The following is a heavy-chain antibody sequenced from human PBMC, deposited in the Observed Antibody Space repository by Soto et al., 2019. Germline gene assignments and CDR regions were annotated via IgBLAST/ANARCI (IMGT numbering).Heavy chain of an antibody. V-gene: IGHV1-8*01. CDR3: ARRGLSSSSTFRYYHYGMDV. Sequence: QVQLVQSGAEVKKPGASVKVSCKASGYTFTSYDINWVRQAAGQGLEWMGWMNPNSGNTGYAQKFPGRVTMTRNTSVSTAYMGLSSLRSEDTAVYYCARRGLSSSSTFRYYHYGMDVWGQGTTVAVSS. J-gene: IGHJ6*02. D-gene: IGHD6-6*01. CDR1: GYTFTSYD. CDR2: MNPNSGNT.